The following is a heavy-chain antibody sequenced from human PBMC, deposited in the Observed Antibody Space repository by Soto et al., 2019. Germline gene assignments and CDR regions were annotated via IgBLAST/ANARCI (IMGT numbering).Heavy chain of an antibody. Sequence: SDTLSLTCAVYGGSFSGYYWSWIRQPPGKGLEWIGEINHSGSTNYNPSLKSRVTISVDTSKNQFSLKLSSVTAADTAVYYCARGRGWGYCSGGSCGNLYYFDYWGQGTLVTVSS. CDR1: GGSFSGYY. CDR3: ARGRGWGYCSGGSCGNLYYFDY. V-gene: IGHV4-34*01. J-gene: IGHJ4*02. CDR2: INHSGST. D-gene: IGHD2-15*01.